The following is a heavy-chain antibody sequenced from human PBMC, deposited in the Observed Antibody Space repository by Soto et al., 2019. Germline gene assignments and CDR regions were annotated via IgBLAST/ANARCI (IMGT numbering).Heavy chain of an antibody. D-gene: IGHD6-13*01. J-gene: IGHJ4*02. CDR2: ITNSGGNT. V-gene: IGHV3-23*01. CDR1: GFTFSSYA. Sequence: QLLESGGGLVQPGGSLRLSCATSGFTFSSYAMSWVRQAPGKGLEWVSTITNSGGNTFYAGSVKGRFTISRDNSKSTLYLQINSLKAGDTAIYYCAKGNGAAGGRGAYFHSWGQGTLVTVSS. CDR3: AKGNGAAGGRGAYFHS.